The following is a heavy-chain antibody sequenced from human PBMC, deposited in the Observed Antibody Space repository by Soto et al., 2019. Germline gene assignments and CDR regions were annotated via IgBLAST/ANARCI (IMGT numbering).Heavy chain of an antibody. CDR2: IHYSGST. CDR3: ARDRGYDYVWGRYRYAFDI. Sequence: SETLSLTCTVSGGSINSSYWSWIRQPPGKGLEYIGYIHYSGSTNYNPSLKGRVTTSVDTSKNQFSLKLSSVTAADTAVYYCARDRGYDYVWGRYRYAFDIWGQGTMVTVSS. D-gene: IGHD3-16*02. J-gene: IGHJ3*02. CDR1: GGSINSSY. V-gene: IGHV4-59*01.